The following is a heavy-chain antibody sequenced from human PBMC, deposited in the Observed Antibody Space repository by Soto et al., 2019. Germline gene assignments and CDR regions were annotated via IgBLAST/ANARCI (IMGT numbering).Heavy chain of an antibody. D-gene: IGHD6-19*01. Sequence: QVQLVQSGAEVKKPGASVTVSCKASGYTFTNYYMHWVRQAPGQGLEWMGIINPSGGTPSYAQKFQGRVTMTRDTSTSTAYMELSSLRSDDTAVYYCAREYASGRYAYFQDWGQGTLVTVSS. J-gene: IGHJ1*01. CDR3: AREYASGRYAYFQD. V-gene: IGHV1-46*03. CDR1: GYTFTNYY. CDR2: INPSGGTP.